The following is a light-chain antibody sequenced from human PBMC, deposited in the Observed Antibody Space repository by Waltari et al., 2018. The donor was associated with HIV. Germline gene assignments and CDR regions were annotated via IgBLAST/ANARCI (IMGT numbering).Light chain of an antibody. V-gene: IGLV2-11*01. CDR2: NVN. CDR3: CSHAGNFIFA. Sequence: QSALTQPHSVSGSPGQSLTISCTGTSSYVDTFVSWYQQHPGKAPQVIIYNVNNRPSGVPDRFSGSKSGNTAFLTISGRQAEDEAEYHCCSHAGNFIFAFGTGTKVTVL. CDR1: SSYVDTF. J-gene: IGLJ1*01.